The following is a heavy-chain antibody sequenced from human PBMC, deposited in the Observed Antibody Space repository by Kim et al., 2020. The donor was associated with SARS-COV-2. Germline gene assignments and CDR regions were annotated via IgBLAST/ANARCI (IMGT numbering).Heavy chain of an antibody. J-gene: IGHJ4*02. V-gene: IGHV3-23*01. D-gene: IGHD1-26*01. Sequence: ADAVQGRFTISRNNSKNTLYLQMNSLRAEDMAVYYCAKDRSPRRGSYYGYCGQGTLVTVSS. CDR3: AKDRSPRRGSYYGY.